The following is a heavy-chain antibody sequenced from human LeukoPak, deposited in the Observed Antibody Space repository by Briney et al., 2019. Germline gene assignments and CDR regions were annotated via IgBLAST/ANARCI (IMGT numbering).Heavy chain of an antibody. Sequence: ASVKASCKASGYTFTNYAMNWVRQAPGQGLEWMGWINTHSGKPTYAQDFTGRFVLSLDTSVTTAYLQISSLKAEDTAVYYCARGSGSSDYWGQGTLVTVSS. CDR1: GYTFTNYA. D-gene: IGHD3-10*01. CDR2: INTHSGKP. CDR3: ARGSGSSDY. V-gene: IGHV7-4-1*02. J-gene: IGHJ4*02.